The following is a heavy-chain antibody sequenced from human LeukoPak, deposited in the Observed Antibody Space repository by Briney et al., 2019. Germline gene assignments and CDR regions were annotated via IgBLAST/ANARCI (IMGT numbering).Heavy chain of an antibody. Sequence: SETLSLTCAVSGGSISSYYWSWIRQPPGKGLEWIGYIYYSGSTNYNPSLKSRVTISVDTSKNQFSLKLSSVTAADTAVYYCAIRVGYYFDYWGQGTLVTVSS. CDR3: AIRVGYYFDY. CDR1: GGSISSYY. V-gene: IGHV4-59*01. CDR2: IYYSGST. J-gene: IGHJ4*02. D-gene: IGHD2-15*01.